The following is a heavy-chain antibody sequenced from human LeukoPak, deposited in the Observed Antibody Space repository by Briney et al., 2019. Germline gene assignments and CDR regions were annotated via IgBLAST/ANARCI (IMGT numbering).Heavy chain of an antibody. J-gene: IGHJ5*02. V-gene: IGHV1-58*02. Sequence: SVKVSCKASGFTFATSTIQWVRHARGPPLEWIAWIVGRGDAVYAQKLQERVTIIRDMSTSTAYMELSSLTSEDTAMYYCAAESYSDGCCGFDPWGQGTLVTVSS. CDR3: AAESYSDGCCGFDP. D-gene: IGHD4-17*01. CDR1: GFTFATST. CDR2: IVGRGDA.